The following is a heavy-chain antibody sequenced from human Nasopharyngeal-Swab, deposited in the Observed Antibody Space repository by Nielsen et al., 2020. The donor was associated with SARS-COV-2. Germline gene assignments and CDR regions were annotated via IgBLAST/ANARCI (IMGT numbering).Heavy chain of an antibody. J-gene: IGHJ6*02. CDR1: GFTSSSYA. Sequence: GESLKISCAASGFTSSSYAMHWVRQAPGKGLEWVAVISYDGSNKYYADSVKGRFTISRDNSKNTLYLQMNSLRAEDTAVYYCARAFGGGYYYGMDVWGQGTTVTVSS. CDR3: ARAFGGGYYYGMDV. D-gene: IGHD3-10*01. V-gene: IGHV3-30-3*01. CDR2: ISYDGSNK.